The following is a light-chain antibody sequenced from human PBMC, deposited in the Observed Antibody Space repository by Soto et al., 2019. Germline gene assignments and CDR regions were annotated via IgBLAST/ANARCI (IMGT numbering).Light chain of an antibody. J-gene: IGKJ2*01. CDR3: QQGHNWPLT. CDR2: SAS. Sequence: ERAMTQSPATLSVSPGERATLSCRASQSISSELAWYQQKPGQPPRLLIYSASTRATGVPARFTGSGSGSEFTLTISGLQSEDFAVYYCQQGHNWPLTFGQGTRLEI. CDR1: QSISSE. V-gene: IGKV3-15*01.